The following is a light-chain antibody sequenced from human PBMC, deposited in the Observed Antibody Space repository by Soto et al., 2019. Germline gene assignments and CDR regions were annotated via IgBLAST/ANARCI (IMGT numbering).Light chain of an antibody. CDR3: QESYSFLRGT. CDR2: GAS. CDR1: QNINNY. Sequence: DIQMTQSPSSLSASVGDRVTITCRTSQNINNYLNWYQQKPGKAPKLLIYGASTLQSGVPLRFSGSGYGTDFTLTISSLQPEDFATYYCQESYSFLRGTCGQGTKVEIK. V-gene: IGKV1-39*01. J-gene: IGKJ1*01.